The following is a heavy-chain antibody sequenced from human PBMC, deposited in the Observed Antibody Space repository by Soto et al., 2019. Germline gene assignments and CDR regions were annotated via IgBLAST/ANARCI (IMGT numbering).Heavy chain of an antibody. V-gene: IGHV3-30*18. Sequence: GGSLRLSCAASGFTFSSYGRHWVRQAPGKGLEWVAVISYDGSNKYYADSVKGRFTISRDNSKNTLYLQMNSLRAEDTAVYYCAKDAGVVVQYYFDYWGQGTLVTVSS. J-gene: IGHJ4*02. CDR2: ISYDGSNK. CDR1: GFTFSSYG. D-gene: IGHD2-15*01. CDR3: AKDAGVVVQYYFDY.